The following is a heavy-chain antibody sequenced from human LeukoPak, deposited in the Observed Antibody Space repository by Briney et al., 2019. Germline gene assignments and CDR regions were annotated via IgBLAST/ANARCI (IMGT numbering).Heavy chain of an antibody. Sequence: SETLSLTCTVSGGSIMVAAYSWSWIRQPPGKGLEWIGYIYYSGRTYYNPSLKSRVTISLDRSKNQFSLKLSSVTAADTAVYYCARHGTYTSPYYGMDVWGQGTTVIVSS. CDR1: GGSIMVAAYS. J-gene: IGHJ6*02. CDR2: IYYSGRT. CDR3: ARHGTYTSPYYGMDV. D-gene: IGHD2-2*02. V-gene: IGHV4-30-2*01.